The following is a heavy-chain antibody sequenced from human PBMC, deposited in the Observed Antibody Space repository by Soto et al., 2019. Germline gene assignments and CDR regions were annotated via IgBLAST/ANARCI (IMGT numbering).Heavy chain of an antibody. V-gene: IGHV3-23*01. J-gene: IGHJ4*02. CDR1: GLTFSNYA. CDR2: MSGSSSTT. D-gene: IGHD1-7*01. CDR3: AKNQERELPRVIDF. Sequence: PGGSLRLSCATSGLTFSNYAMSWVRQAPGGGLEWVSSMSGSSSTTYYADPVRGRFTISRDRSKNTLYLQMSSLRAEDTALYYCAKNQERELPRVIDFWGQGTQVTVSS.